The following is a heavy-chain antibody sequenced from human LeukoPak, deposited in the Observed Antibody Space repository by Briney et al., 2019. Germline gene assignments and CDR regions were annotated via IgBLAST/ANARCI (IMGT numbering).Heavy chain of an antibody. CDR3: AKSAGERYYYYGMDV. V-gene: IGHV3-30*18. CDR2: ISYDGSNK. Sequence: GGSLRLSCAASGFTFSSYGMHWVRQAPGKGLEGVAGISYDGSNKYYADSVKGRFPISRDNSKNTLYLQMNSLRAEDTAVYYRAKSAGERYYYYGMDVWGQGNTVTGSS. CDR1: GFTFSSYG. J-gene: IGHJ6*02. D-gene: IGHD1-1*01.